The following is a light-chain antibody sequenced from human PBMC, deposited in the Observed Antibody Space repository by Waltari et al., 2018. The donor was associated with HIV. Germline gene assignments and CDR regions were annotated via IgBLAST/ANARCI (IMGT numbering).Light chain of an antibody. J-gene: IGKJ2*01. Sequence: AIRMTQSPSSFSASTGDRVTITCRPSQGISSYLAWYQQKPGKAPKLLIYAASTLQSGVPSRFSGSGSGTDFTLTISCLQSEDFATYYCQQYYSYPYTFGQGTKLGIK. CDR1: QGISSY. CDR2: AAS. CDR3: QQYYSYPYT. V-gene: IGKV1-8*01.